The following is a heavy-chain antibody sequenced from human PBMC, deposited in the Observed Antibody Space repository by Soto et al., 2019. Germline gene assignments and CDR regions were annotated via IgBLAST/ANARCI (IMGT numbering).Heavy chain of an antibody. V-gene: IGHV3-64*01. J-gene: IGHJ6*03. CDR1: GFTLSGYA. CDR3: ARRARPDFYYMDV. CDR2: ISSNGVGT. D-gene: IGHD6-6*01. Sequence: GGSLRLSCAASGFTLSGYAMDWVRQAPGKGLEYVSGISSNGVGTYYANSVQGRFTISRDNSKNTVYLKMGSLRPEDMAVYYCARRARPDFYYMDVWGKGATVIVSS.